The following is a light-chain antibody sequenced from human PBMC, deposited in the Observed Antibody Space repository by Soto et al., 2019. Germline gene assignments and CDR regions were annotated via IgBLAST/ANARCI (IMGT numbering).Light chain of an antibody. Sequence: HSALTQPASVSGSPGQSITISCTGTSSDVGGYNYVSWYQQHPGKAPKLMIYEVSNRPSGVFNRFSGSKSGNTASLTISGLQAEDEADYYCSSYTSSSTLWVFGGGTKLTVL. J-gene: IGLJ3*02. CDR2: EVS. CDR3: SSYTSSSTLWV. V-gene: IGLV2-14*01. CDR1: SSDVGGYNY.